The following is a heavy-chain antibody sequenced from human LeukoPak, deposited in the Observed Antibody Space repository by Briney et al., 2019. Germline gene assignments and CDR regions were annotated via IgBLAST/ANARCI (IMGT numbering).Heavy chain of an antibody. D-gene: IGHD4-23*01. CDR2: IYYSGST. CDR1: GGSISSSSYY. V-gene: IGHV4-39*01. Sequence: SETLSLTCTVSGGSISSSSYYWGWLRQPPGPGREWIGSIYYSGSTYYNPSLKSRITISVDTSKNQFSLKLSSVTAADTAVYYCARHLSNSLGGFDYWGQGTLVTVSS. CDR3: ARHLSNSLGGFDY. J-gene: IGHJ4*02.